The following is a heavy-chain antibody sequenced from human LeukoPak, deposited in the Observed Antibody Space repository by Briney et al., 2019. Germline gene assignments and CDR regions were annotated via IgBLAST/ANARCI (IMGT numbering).Heavy chain of an antibody. CDR2: ISYDGSNK. CDR1: GFTFSSYG. D-gene: IGHD3-16*01. V-gene: IGHV3-30*03. J-gene: IGHJ3*02. Sequence: GGSLRLSCAASGFTFSSYGMHWVRQAPGKGLEWVAVISYDGSNKYYADSVKGRFTISRDNAKNSLYLQMNSLRAEDTAVYYCARDLIIWGASLLGAFDIWGQGTMVTVSS. CDR3: ARDLIIWGASLLGAFDI.